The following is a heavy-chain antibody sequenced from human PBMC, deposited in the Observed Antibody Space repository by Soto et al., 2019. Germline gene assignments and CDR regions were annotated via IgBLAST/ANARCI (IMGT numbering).Heavy chain of an antibody. J-gene: IGHJ1*01. CDR2: IYYSGST. D-gene: IGHD3-3*01. V-gene: IGHV4-30-4*01. CDR3: ARASYDFWSGYPNLSAEYFQH. CDR1: GGSISSGDYY. Sequence: SETLSLTCTVSGGSISSGDYYWSWIRQPPGKGLEWIGYIYYSGSTYYNPSLKSRVTISVDTSKNQFSLKLSSVTAADTAVYYCARASYDFWSGYPNLSAEYFQHWGQGTLVTVSS.